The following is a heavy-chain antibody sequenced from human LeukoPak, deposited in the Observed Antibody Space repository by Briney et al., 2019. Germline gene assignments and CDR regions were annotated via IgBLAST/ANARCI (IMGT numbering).Heavy chain of an antibody. Sequence: SETLSLTCTVSGGSISSYYWSWIRQPPGKGLEWIGEINHSGSANYNPSLKSRVTISVDTSKNQFSLKLSSVTAADTAVYYCARFLEWLYYFDYWGQGTLVTVSS. V-gene: IGHV4-34*01. CDR2: INHSGSA. J-gene: IGHJ4*02. CDR3: ARFLEWLYYFDY. D-gene: IGHD3-3*01. CDR1: GGSISSYY.